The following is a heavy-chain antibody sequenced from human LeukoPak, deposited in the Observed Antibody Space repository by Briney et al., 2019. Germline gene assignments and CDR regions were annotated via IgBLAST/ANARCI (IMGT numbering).Heavy chain of an antibody. D-gene: IGHD4-23*01. CDR1: GFTFSSYE. J-gene: IGHJ5*02. V-gene: IGHV3-48*03. CDR3: ARGSDTVVTNSYNWFDP. Sequence: SGGSLRLSCAASGFTFSSYEMNWVRQAPGKGLEWVSYISSSGSTIYYADSVKGRFTISRDNAKNSLYPQMNSLRAEDTAVYYCARGSDTVVTNSYNWFDPWGQGTLVTVSS. CDR2: ISSSGSTI.